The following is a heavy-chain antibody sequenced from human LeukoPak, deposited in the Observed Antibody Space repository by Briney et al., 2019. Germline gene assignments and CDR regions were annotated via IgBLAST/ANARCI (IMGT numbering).Heavy chain of an antibody. V-gene: IGHV4-34*01. D-gene: IGHD5/OR15-5a*01. CDR2: INHGGTT. CDR1: DGSFRGHY. J-gene: IGHJ4*01. Sequence: SETLSLTCAVFDGSFRGHYWSWIRQTPGKGLEWIGEINHGGTTNYNPSLKSRVAMSVDISKNQFPLKLNSVSAADTAVYYCAREGVSVTHFDSWGRGTLVAVSS. CDR3: AREGVSVTHFDS.